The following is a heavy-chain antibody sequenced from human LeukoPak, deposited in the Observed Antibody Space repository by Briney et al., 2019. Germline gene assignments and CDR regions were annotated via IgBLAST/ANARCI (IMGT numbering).Heavy chain of an antibody. CDR1: GGSISSYY. D-gene: IGHD6-19*01. Sequence: SETLSLTCIVSGGSISSYYWSWIRQPAGQGLEWIGRIYSSGNTNYNPSLKSRVTILVDKSKNQFSLKLSSVTAADTAVYYCARSGPIAVAGVDYWGQGTLVTVSS. V-gene: IGHV4-4*07. CDR3: ARSGPIAVAGVDY. J-gene: IGHJ4*02. CDR2: IYSSGNT.